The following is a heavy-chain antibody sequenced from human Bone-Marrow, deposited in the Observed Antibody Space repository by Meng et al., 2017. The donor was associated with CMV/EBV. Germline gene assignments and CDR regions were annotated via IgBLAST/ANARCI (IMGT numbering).Heavy chain of an antibody. V-gene: IGHV3-66*02. D-gene: IGHD5-18*01. J-gene: IGHJ4*02. CDR2: IYSAGNT. Sequence: GESLKISCAASGFNDSSDFMSWVRQAPGMGLEWLSVIYSAGNTYYADSVKGRFTISRDNSKNTLYLQMNSLRPEDTAVYYCARDLWGYNFGDYWSQGTLVAVSS. CDR1: GFNDSSDF. CDR3: ARDLWGYNFGDY.